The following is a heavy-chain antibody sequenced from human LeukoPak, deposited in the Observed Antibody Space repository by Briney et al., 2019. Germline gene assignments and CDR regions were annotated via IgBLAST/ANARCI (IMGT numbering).Heavy chain of an antibody. D-gene: IGHD4-23*01. V-gene: IGHV5-51*01. J-gene: IGHJ6*02. CDR3: ARRHDGGGWNYYAMDV. Sequence: GESLKISCKGSGCSFSSYWIAWVRRMPGKGLEWMGIIFPGDSDTRYSPSFEGQVTISADKSISTAYLQWSSLKASDTGMYFCARRHDGGGWNYYAMDVWGQGTTVTVSS. CDR2: IFPGDSDT. CDR1: GCSFSSYW.